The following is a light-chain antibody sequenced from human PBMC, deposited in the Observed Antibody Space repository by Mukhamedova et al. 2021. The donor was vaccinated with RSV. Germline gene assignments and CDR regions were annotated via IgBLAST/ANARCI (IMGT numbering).Light chain of an antibody. CDR3: QQYNYWYT. CDR1: QSVTSN. CDR2: GAS. Sequence: TLSCRASQSVTSNLAWYQQKPGQAPRLIIYGASTRGTGIPARFSGSGSGTEFSLTISSLQSEDFAVYYCQQYNYWYTFGQGTKL. J-gene: IGKJ2*01. V-gene: IGKV3-15*01.